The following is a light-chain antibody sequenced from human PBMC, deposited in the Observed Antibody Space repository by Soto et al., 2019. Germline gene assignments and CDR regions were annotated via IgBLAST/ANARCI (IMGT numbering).Light chain of an antibody. CDR2: GAS. CDR3: QQYGSSPPFT. J-gene: IGKJ3*01. V-gene: IGKV3-20*01. CDR1: QSVSSSY. Sequence: EIVLTQSPGTLSLSPGERATLSCRASQSVSSSYLAWYQQKPGQAPRLLIYGASGRATGIPDRFSGSGSGTDFTLTISRLEPEDVAVYYCQQYGSSPPFTFGPGTKVDIK.